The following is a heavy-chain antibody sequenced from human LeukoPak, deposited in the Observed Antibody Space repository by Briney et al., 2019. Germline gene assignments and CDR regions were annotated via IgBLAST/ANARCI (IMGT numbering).Heavy chain of an antibody. Sequence: SETLSLTCTVFGGSISNYYWSWIRQLPGKGLEWIGYNSYSGITNYNPSLKSRATISVDTSKNQFSLKVTSVAAADTAIYYCARQSTNLRRLDPWGQGTLVTVSS. V-gene: IGHV4-59*08. CDR2: NSYSGIT. CDR1: GGSISNYY. CDR3: ARQSTNLRRLDP. J-gene: IGHJ5*02.